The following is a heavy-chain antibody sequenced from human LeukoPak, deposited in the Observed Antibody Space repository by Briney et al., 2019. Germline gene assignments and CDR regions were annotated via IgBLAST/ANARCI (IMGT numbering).Heavy chain of an antibody. CDR2: ISGSGGRT. J-gene: IGHJ5*02. CDR3: AKDMSIQLWLLGNWFDP. V-gene: IGHV3-23*01. Sequence: GSLRLSCAASGFTFSSYAMSWVRQAPGKGLEWVSAISGSGGRTHYADSVKGRFTISRDNSKNTLYLQMNSLRAEDTAVYYCAKDMSIQLWLLGNWFDPWGQGTLVTVSS. D-gene: IGHD5-18*01. CDR1: GFTFSSYA.